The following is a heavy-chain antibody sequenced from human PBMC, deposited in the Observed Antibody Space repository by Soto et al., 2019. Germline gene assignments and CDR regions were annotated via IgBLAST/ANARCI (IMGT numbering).Heavy chain of an antibody. CDR3: ARASSYYDSSGYYPAEYFQH. J-gene: IGHJ1*01. CDR1: GFTFSSYS. V-gene: IGHV3-48*02. Sequence: GSLRLSCAASGFTFSSYSMNWVRQAPGKGLEWVSYISSSSSTIYYADSVKGRFTISRDNAKNSLYLQMNSLRDEDTAVYYCARASSYYDSSGYYPAEYFQHWGQGTLVTVS. CDR2: ISSSSSTI. D-gene: IGHD3-22*01.